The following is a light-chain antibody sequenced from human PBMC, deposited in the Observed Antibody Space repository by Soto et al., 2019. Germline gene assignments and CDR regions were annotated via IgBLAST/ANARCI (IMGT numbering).Light chain of an antibody. CDR3: SSYAGSSTV. CDR2: EVS. V-gene: IGLV2-8*01. Sequence: QSVLTQPPSAPGSPGQSVTISCTGTSSDVGAYNYVSWYQQHPGKAPKLMIYEVSYRPSGVPDRFSGSKSGNTASLTVSGLQAEDETDYYCSSYAGSSTVFGTGTKVTAL. CDR1: SSDVGAYNY. J-gene: IGLJ1*01.